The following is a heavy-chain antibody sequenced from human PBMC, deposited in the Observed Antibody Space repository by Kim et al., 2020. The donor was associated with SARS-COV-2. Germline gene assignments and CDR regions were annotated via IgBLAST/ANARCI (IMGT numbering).Heavy chain of an antibody. CDR2: IYPGDSDT. Sequence: GESLKISCKGSGYSFTSYWIGWVRQMPGKGLEWMGIIYPGDSDTRYSPSFQGQVTISADKSISTAYLQCSSLKASDTAMYYCARHSSSTDGGNSFELDVWGQGTTVTVSS. D-gene: IGHD2-21*02. V-gene: IGHV5-51*01. CDR3: ARHSSSTDGGNSFELDV. J-gene: IGHJ6*02. CDR1: GYSFTSYW.